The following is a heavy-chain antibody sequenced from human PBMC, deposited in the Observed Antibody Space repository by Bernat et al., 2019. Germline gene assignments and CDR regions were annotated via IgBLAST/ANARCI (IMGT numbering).Heavy chain of an antibody. Sequence: VQLVESGGGLVQPGGSLRLSCAASGFTFSSYNMNWVRQAPGRGLEWVAVISYDGSNKYYADSVKGRFTISRDNSKNTLYLQMNSLRAEDTAVYYCAAAGLDYWGQGTLVTVSS. D-gene: IGHD6-13*01. CDR1: GFTFSSYN. CDR3: AAAGLDY. CDR2: ISYDGSNK. V-gene: IGHV3-30*03. J-gene: IGHJ4*02.